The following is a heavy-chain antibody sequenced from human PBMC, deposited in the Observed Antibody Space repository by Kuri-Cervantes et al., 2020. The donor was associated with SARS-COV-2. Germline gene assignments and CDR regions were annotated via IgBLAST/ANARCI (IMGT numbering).Heavy chain of an antibody. CDR3: ARGILGDDSVHYGMDV. V-gene: IGHV4-4*07. CDR2: VYSSGGT. Sequence: SETLSLTCTLSGGSISGYYWSWIRQSAGKGLEFIGRVYSSGGTNYNPSLESRVTMSIDTAENQVSLRLTSVTAADTAVYYCARGILGDDSVHYGMDVWGQGTSVTVSS. J-gene: IGHJ6*02. CDR1: GGSISGYY. D-gene: IGHD3-16*01.